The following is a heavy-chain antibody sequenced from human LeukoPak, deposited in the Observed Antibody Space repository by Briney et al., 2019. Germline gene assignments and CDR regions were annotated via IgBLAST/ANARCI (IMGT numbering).Heavy chain of an antibody. D-gene: IGHD2-8*01. CDR1: DDSISSGSYY. Sequence: SETLSLTCTVSDDSISSGSYYWSWIRQPAGKGLEWIGRIYASGSTNYNPSLKSRVTISVDTSKNQFSLKLSSVTAADTAVYYCARAWLYATEDLGGYYFDYWGQGTLVTVSS. J-gene: IGHJ4*02. V-gene: IGHV4-61*02. CDR3: ARAWLYATEDLGGYYFDY. CDR2: IYASGST.